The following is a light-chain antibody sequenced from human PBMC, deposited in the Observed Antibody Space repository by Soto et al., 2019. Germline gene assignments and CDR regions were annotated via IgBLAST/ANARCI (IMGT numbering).Light chain of an antibody. CDR2: EVS. V-gene: IGLV2-14*01. Sequence: QSVLTQPASVSGSPGQSITISCTGTSSDVGGYNYVSWYQQHAGKAPKLMISEVSNRPSGVSSRFSGSKSGNMASLTISGLQAEDEADYYCSSYTSSSALDRVFGTGTKLTVL. CDR1: SSDVGGYNY. CDR3: SSYTSSSALDRV. J-gene: IGLJ1*01.